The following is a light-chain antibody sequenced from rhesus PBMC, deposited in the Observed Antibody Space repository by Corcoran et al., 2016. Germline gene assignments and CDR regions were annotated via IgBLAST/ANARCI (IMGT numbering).Light chain of an antibody. Sequence: DIQMTQSPSSLSASVGDTVTITCRASQGISSWLAWYQQKQGKAPKLLIYKASSLQSGVPSRFSGSGSGTDFTLTISSLQSEDFATYYCKQYSSRPLTFGGGTKVELK. CDR2: KAS. CDR3: KQYSSRPLT. CDR1: QGISSW. J-gene: IGKJ4*01. V-gene: IGKV1-22*01.